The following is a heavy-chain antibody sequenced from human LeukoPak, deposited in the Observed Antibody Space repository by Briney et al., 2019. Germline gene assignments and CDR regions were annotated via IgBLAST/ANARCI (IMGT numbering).Heavy chain of an antibody. V-gene: IGHV1-46*01. CDR1: GYTFTNYY. CDR3: ARDAATIGKSFDY. D-gene: IGHD5-12*01. J-gene: IGHJ4*02. Sequence: ASVKVSCKASGYTFTNYYMHWVRQAPGQGLEWMGIINPSGGSTSYAQKFQGRVTMTRDMSTSTVYMELSSLRSEDTAVYYCARDAATIGKSFDYWGQGTLVTVSS. CDR2: INPSGGST.